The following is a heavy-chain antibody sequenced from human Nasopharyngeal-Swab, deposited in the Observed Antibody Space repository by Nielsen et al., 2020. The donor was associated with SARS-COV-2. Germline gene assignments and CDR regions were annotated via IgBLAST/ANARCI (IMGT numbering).Heavy chain of an antibody. CDR2: IYYSGST. Sequence: RQAPGKGLEWLGYIYYSGSTNYNPSLKSRVTISVDTSKNQFSLKLNSVTAADTAVYYCARDLGGYDILTGYYHYYYYMDVWGKGTTVTVSS. CDR3: ARDLGGYDILTGYYHYYYYMDV. D-gene: IGHD3-9*01. J-gene: IGHJ6*03. V-gene: IGHV4-59*01.